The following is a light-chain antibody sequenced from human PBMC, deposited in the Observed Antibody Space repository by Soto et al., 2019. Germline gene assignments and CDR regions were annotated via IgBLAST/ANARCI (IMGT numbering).Light chain of an antibody. Sequence: QSVLTQPPSVSGAPGQSVTISCTGSSSNIGAGFDVHWYQLLPGTAPKLLIYANTNRPSGVPDRFSGSKSGTSASLAITGLQAEDEADYYCQSYDSSLSGFWVFGGGTKLTVL. CDR3: QSYDSSLSGFWV. CDR2: ANT. V-gene: IGLV1-40*01. J-gene: IGLJ3*02. CDR1: SSNIGAGFD.